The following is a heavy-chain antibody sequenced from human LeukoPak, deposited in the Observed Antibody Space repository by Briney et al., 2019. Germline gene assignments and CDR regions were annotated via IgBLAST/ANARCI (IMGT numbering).Heavy chain of an antibody. D-gene: IGHD6-19*01. CDR1: GFTFSSYW. Sequence: TGGSLRLSCAASGFTFSSYWMSWVRQAPRKGLEWVANIKQDGSEKYYVDSVKGRFTISRDNAKNSLYLQMNSLRAEDTAVYYCARDRGGIAVAASTFDYWGQGTLVTVSS. CDR2: IKQDGSEK. CDR3: ARDRGGIAVAASTFDY. V-gene: IGHV3-7*04. J-gene: IGHJ4*02.